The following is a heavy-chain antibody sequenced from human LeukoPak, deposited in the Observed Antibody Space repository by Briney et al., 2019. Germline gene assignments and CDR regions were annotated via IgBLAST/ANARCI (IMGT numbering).Heavy chain of an antibody. CDR3: ARDSHAPDYCSSTSCYLGWFDP. J-gene: IGHJ5*02. V-gene: IGHV4-59*01. D-gene: IGHD2-2*01. CDR1: GFTFSSYA. CDR2: IYYSGST. Sequence: GSLRLSCAASGFTFSSYAMSWIRQPPGKGLEWIGYIYYSGSTNYNPSLKSRVTISVDTSKNQFSLKLSSVTAADTAVYYCARDSHAPDYCSSTSCYLGWFDPWGQGTLVTVSS.